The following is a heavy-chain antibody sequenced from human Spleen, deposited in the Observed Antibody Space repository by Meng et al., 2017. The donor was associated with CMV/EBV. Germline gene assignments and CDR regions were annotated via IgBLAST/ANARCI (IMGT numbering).Heavy chain of an antibody. CDR1: GFTFSNYA. CDR3: AKTLNGYGGEDS. Sequence: GESLKISCAASGFTFSNYAMNWVRQAPGKGLEWISLISDSGDSPYYADSVKGRFIISRDNSKNMVYLQMKSLRADDTARYYCAKTLNGYGGEDSWGQGTLVTVSS. V-gene: IGHV3-23*01. J-gene: IGHJ5*01. D-gene: IGHD5-18*01. CDR2: ISDSGDSP.